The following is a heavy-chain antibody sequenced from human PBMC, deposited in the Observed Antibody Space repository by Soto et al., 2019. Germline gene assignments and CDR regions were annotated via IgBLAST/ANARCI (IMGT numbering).Heavy chain of an antibody. CDR3: AIGGFSSTWSNLLDRSGLDV. CDR2: IVTLFRTT. J-gene: IGHJ6*02. D-gene: IGHD6-13*01. V-gene: IGHV1-69*06. Sequence: QVQLVQYGAEAKKPGSSVKVSCKTSGGTFSSYAISWVRQAPGQGLEWMGGIVTLFRTTNYAQKFQGRVTITADTSTYTVNMELSGLRSGDTAVYYCAIGGFSSTWSNLLDRSGLDVWGQGTTVTVSS. CDR1: GGTFSSYA.